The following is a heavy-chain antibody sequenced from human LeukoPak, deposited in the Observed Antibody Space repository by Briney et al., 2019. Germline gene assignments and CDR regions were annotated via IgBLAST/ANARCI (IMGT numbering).Heavy chain of an antibody. CDR2: IDWDDDK. CDR1: GFSLNTSGMC. V-gene: IGHV2-70*11. J-gene: IGHJ6*03. D-gene: IGHD3-22*01. Sequence: SGPTLVNPTQTLTLTCTFSGFSLNTSGMCVSWIRQPPGKALEWLARIDWDDDKYYNTSLKTRLTISKDTSKNQVVLRMTNMDPVDTATYYCARTTFYYDSSDYSYYYMDVWGKGTTVTISS. CDR3: ARTTFYYDSSDYSYYYMDV.